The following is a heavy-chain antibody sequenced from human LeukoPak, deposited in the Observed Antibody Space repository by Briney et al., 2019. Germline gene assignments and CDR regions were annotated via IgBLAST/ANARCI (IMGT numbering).Heavy chain of an antibody. CDR2: ISGDGSST. V-gene: IGHV3-23*01. Sequence: PGGSLRLSCAASGFTFTSYAISWVRQAPGKGLEWVSAISGDGSSTYYADSVKGRFTISRDNSKNTLYLQMNSLRAEDTAVYYCAREISGDTNFDYWGQGILVSVSS. D-gene: IGHD3-10*01. J-gene: IGHJ4*02. CDR1: GFTFTSYA. CDR3: AREISGDTNFDY.